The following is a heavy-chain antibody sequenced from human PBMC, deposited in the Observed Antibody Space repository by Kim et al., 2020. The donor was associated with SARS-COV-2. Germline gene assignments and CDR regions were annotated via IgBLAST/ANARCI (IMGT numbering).Heavy chain of an antibody. CDR1: GGSISSSSYY. D-gene: IGHD3-10*01. CDR2: IYYSGST. CDR3: ARHSNSLTMVRGVMVPFDY. J-gene: IGHJ4*02. Sequence: SETLSLTCTVSGGSISSSSYYWGWIRQPPGKGLEWIGSIYYSGSTYYNPSLKSRVTISVDTSKNQFSLKLSSVTAADTAVYYCARHSNSLTMVRGVMVPFDYWGQGTLVTVSS. V-gene: IGHV4-39*01.